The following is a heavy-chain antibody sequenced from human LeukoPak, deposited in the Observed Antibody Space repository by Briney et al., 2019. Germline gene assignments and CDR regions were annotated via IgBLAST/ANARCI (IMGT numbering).Heavy chain of an antibody. CDR2: IRYDGSNK. CDR3: ARDTLYDFPSMDV. Sequence: RGSLRLSCGASGFTFSSYGMHWVRQAPGKGLEWVAFIRYDGSNKYYADSVKGRFTISRDNSKNTLYLQMNSLRAEDTAVYYCARDTLYDFPSMDVWGKGTTVTVSS. J-gene: IGHJ6*03. CDR1: GFTFSSYG. D-gene: IGHD3-3*01. V-gene: IGHV3-30*02.